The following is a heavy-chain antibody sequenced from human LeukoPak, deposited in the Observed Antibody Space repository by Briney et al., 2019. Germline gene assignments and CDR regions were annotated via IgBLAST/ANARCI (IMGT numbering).Heavy chain of an antibody. CDR3: ARSLYCSSTSCYLPDY. D-gene: IGHD2-2*01. CDR2: ISSSSSYI. J-gene: IGHJ4*02. V-gene: IGHV3-21*01. Sequence: GGSLRLSCAASGFTFSSYSKNWVRQAPGKGLEWVSSISSSSSYIYYADSVKGRFTISRDNAKNSLYLQMNSLRAEDTAVYYCARSLYCSSTSCYLPDYWGQGTLVTVSS. CDR1: GFTFSSYS.